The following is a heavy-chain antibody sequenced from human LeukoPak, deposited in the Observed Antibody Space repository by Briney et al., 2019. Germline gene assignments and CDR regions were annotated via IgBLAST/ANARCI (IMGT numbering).Heavy chain of an antibody. J-gene: IGHJ5*02. CDR3: ARDVWFDP. Sequence: KPGGSLRLSCAASGFTFSDYYMSYIRQAPGKGLEWVSYISTTSTYTDYADSVRGRFTISRDNAKNLLYLQMNSLRPEDTAVYYCARDVWFDPWGQGTLVTVSS. CDR1: GFTFSDYY. V-gene: IGHV3-11*05. CDR2: ISTTSTYT.